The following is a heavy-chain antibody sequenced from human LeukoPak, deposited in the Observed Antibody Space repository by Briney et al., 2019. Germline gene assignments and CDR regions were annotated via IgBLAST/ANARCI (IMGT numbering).Heavy chain of an antibody. J-gene: IGHJ6*02. CDR3: ARGITLDYYYYGMDV. CDR1: GFTFSSYA. Sequence: GGSLRLSCAASGFTFSSYAMHWVRQAPGKGLEWVAVISYDGSNKYYADSVKGRFTVSRDNSKNTLYLQMNSLRAEDTAVYYCARGITLDYYYYGMDVWGQGTTVTVSS. V-gene: IGHV3-30*04. CDR2: ISYDGSNK. D-gene: IGHD1-14*01.